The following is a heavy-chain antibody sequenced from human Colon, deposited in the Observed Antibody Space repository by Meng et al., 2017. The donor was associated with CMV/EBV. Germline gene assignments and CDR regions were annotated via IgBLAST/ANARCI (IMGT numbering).Heavy chain of an antibody. D-gene: IGHD5-18*01. Sequence: GSLRLSCAVSGFSISSAYFWGWIRQSPGKGLEWIGSIYGSGKTYYNPSLKSRVSISVDTSNNEFSLTLSSATAADTAVYYCVRDRGYNYGNFVSWGQGTLVTVSS. J-gene: IGHJ4*02. CDR2: IYGSGKT. CDR3: VRDRGYNYGNFVS. CDR1: GFSISSAYF. V-gene: IGHV4-38-2*02.